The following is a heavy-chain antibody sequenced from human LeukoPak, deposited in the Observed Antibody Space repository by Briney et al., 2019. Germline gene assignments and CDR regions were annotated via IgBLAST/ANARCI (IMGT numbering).Heavy chain of an antibody. D-gene: IGHD3-22*01. CDR2: ISSSSSYI. CDR3: ARDSEVVYDSSGYYRYYFDY. CDR1: GFTFSSYT. Sequence: GGSLRLSCAASGFTFSSYTMNWVRQAPGKGLEWVSSISSSSSYIYYADSVKGRFTISRDNAKNSLYLQMNSLRAEDTAVYYCARDSEVVYDSSGYYRYYFDYWGQGTLVTVSS. V-gene: IGHV3-21*01. J-gene: IGHJ4*02.